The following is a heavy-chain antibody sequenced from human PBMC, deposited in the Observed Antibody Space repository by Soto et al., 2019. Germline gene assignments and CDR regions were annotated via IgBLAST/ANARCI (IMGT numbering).Heavy chain of an antibody. J-gene: IGHJ4*02. CDR2: INTDGSIT. CDR1: GLIFRNYK. CDR3: ARDTNGLHY. V-gene: IGHV3-74*01. D-gene: IGHD2-8*01. Sequence: HPGGALRLSCAASGLIFRNYKMHCFRQAPGKGLVWVSRINTDGSITDYADSVKGRFTVSRDNAKNTMYLQMNSLTADDTAVYYCARDTNGLHYWGQGTLVTVSS.